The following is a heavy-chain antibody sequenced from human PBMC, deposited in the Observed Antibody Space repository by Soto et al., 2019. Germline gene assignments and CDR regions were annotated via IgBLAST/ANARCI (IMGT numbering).Heavy chain of an antibody. Sequence: GGSLRLACAASGFTFSSYAMHWLRQAPGKGLEWVAVISYDGSNKYYADSVKGRFTISRDNSKNTLYLQMNSLRAEDTAVYYCARSGMIVVELGYWGQGTLVTVPS. V-gene: IGHV3-30-3*01. CDR3: ARSGMIVVELGY. CDR1: GFTFSSYA. D-gene: IGHD3-22*01. CDR2: ISYDGSNK. J-gene: IGHJ4*02.